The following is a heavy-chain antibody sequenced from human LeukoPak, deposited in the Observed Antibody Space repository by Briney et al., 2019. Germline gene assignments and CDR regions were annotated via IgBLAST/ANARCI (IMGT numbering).Heavy chain of an antibody. CDR2: ISGSGGST. CDR1: GFTFSSYA. V-gene: IGHV3-23*01. J-gene: IGHJ6*03. D-gene: IGHD1-26*01. CDR3: AKYVEATIGASYSYYFYMDV. Sequence: GGSLRLSCAASGFTFSSYAMSWVRQAPGKGLEWVSAISGSGGSTYYADSVKGRFTISRDNSKNTLYLQMNSLRAEDTAVDRCAKYVEATIGASYSYYFYMDVWGKGTTVTVSS.